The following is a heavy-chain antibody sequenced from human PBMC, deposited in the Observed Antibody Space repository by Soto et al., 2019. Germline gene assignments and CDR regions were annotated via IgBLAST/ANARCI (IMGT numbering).Heavy chain of an antibody. CDR1: GGSFSGYY. V-gene: IGHV4-34*01. CDR2: INHSGST. J-gene: IGHJ6*02. Sequence: SETLSLTCAVYGGSFSGYYWSWIRQPPGKGLEWIGEINHSGSTNYNPSLKSRVTISVDTSKNQFSLKLSSVTAADTAVYYCAPLFPTYYYYGMDVWGQGTTVTSP. CDR3: APLFPTYYYYGMDV.